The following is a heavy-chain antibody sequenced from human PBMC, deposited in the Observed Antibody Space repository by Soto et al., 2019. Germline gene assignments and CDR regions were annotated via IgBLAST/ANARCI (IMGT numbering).Heavy chain of an antibody. CDR1: GGSISSYY. V-gene: IGHV4-59*08. J-gene: IGHJ5*02. D-gene: IGHD4-17*01. CDR3: ARLSPGVGTVTTRRWFDP. CDR2: IYYSGST. Sequence: QVQLQESGPGLVKPSETLSLTCTVSGGSISSYYWSWIRQPPGKGLEWIGYIYYSGSTNYNPSLKRPVTRSVNXXKXQXYLKLRSVTAADTAVYYCARLSPGVGTVTTRRWFDPWGQGTLVTVSS.